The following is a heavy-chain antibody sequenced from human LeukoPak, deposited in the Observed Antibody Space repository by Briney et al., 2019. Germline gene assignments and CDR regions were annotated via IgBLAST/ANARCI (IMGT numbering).Heavy chain of an antibody. J-gene: IGHJ4*02. D-gene: IGHD4-23*01. V-gene: IGHV4-31*03. CDR1: GGSISSGGYY. CDR3: AREVTTVAYFDY. Sequence: SQTLSLTCTVSGGSISSGGYYWSWIRQHPGKGLEWIGYIYYSGSTYYNPSLKSRVTISVDTSKNQLSLKLSSVTAADTAVYYCAREVTTVAYFDYWGQGTLVTVSS. CDR2: IYYSGST.